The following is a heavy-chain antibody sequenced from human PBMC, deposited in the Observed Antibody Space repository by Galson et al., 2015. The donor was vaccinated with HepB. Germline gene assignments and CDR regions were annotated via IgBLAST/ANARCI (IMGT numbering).Heavy chain of an antibody. D-gene: IGHD3-16*01. Sequence: SVKVSCKASGYTFTSYAMNWVRQAPGQGLEWMGWINTNTGNPTYAQGFTGRFVFSLDTSVSTAYLQISSLKAEDTAVYYCASEIMITFGGVYGRDYWGQGTLVTVSS. CDR3: ASEIMITFGGVYGRDY. CDR2: INTNTGNP. CDR1: GYTFTSYA. V-gene: IGHV7-4-1*02. J-gene: IGHJ4*02.